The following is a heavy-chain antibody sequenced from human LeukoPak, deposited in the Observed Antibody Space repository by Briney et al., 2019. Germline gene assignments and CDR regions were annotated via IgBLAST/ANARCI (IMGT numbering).Heavy chain of an antibody. Sequence: PGGSLRLSCAASGFTFSSYEMNWVRQAPGKGLEWVSYISSSGSTIYYADSVKGRFTISRDNAKNSPYLQMNSLRAEDTAVYYCAREGGSYYGRRYFDYWGQGTLVTVSS. J-gene: IGHJ4*02. CDR2: ISSSGSTI. D-gene: IGHD1-26*01. CDR3: AREGGSYYGRRYFDY. CDR1: GFTFSSYE. V-gene: IGHV3-48*03.